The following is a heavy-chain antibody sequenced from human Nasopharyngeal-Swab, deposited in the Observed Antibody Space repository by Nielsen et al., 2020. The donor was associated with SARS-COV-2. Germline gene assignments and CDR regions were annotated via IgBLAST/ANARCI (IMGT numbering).Heavy chain of an antibody. CDR1: GFTFSSYA. CDR3: AKRVAGKYYYMDV. J-gene: IGHJ6*03. CDR2: ISVNGAST. Sequence: GESLKISCAASGFTFSSYAITWVRQAPGKGLEWVSSISVNGASTYYAGSVTGRFTISRDNSRNTLYLQLNSLRAEDTAIYYCAKRVAGKYYYMDVWGKGTTVTVSS. D-gene: IGHD3-10*01. V-gene: IGHV3-23*01.